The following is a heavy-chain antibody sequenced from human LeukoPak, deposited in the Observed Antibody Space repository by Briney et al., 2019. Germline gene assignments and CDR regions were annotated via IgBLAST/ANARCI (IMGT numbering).Heavy chain of an antibody. J-gene: IGHJ4*02. V-gene: IGHV3-30*01. CDR3: ARRGSGSYDYFDY. D-gene: IGHD1-26*01. CDR1: ECTISSYA. Sequence: EGPQISCNAAAECTISSYAIHGTIQAPSTSHTAVAVISYDGSNKYYAGSVKGRFTISRDNSKNTLYLQMNSLRAEDTAVYYCARRGSGSYDYFDYWGQGTLVTVSS. CDR2: ISYDGSNK.